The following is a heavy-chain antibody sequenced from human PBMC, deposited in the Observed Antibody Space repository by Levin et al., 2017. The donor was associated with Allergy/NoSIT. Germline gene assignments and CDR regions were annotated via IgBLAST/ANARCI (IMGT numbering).Heavy chain of an antibody. CDR2: TNSDGSSI. Sequence: LSLTCAASGFTFSNSWMHWVRQAPGEGLVWVSRTNSDGSSIVYADSVKGRFTISRDNAKNTVYLQMNSLTAEDTAVYFCAREPTSALDVWGQGTMVTVSS. CDR3: AREPTSALDV. D-gene: IGHD2-2*01. V-gene: IGHV3-74*01. CDR1: GFTFSNSW. J-gene: IGHJ3*01.